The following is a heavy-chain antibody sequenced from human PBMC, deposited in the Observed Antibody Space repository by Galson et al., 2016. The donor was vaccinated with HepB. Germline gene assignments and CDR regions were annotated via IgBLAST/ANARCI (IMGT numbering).Heavy chain of an antibody. CDR3: VQEKRGPHVGN. CDR1: GFTLTADEVG. CDR2: IYWSGDK. D-gene: IGHD5-24*01. J-gene: IGHJ4*02. Sequence: PALVKPTQTLTLTCTFSGFTLTADEVGVGWVRQPPGKALEWLALIYWSGDKRYSPSLRSRHTITKVTSTNQVVLIVPDMDPLDTATYYCVQEKRGPHVGNWGRGTLVTVSS. V-gene: IGHV2-5*01.